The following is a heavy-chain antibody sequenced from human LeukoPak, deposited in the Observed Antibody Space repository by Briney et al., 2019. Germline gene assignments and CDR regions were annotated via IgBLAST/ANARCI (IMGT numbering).Heavy chain of an antibody. D-gene: IGHD3-22*01. CDR2: ISYSGRP. CDR3: AREARGSNGFYYNF. CDR1: GGSISSYY. J-gene: IGHJ4*02. V-gene: IGHV4-59*01. Sequence: SETLSLTCTVSGGSISSYYWAWIRQPPGKGLEWIGDISYSGRPKYNPTLTSRATISADTSKNQFSLKLTSVTAADTAVYYCAREARGSNGFYYNFWGQGILVAVSS.